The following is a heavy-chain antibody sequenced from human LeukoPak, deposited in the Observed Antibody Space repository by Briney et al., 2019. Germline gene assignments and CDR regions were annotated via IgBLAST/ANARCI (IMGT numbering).Heavy chain of an antibody. V-gene: IGHV4-59*01. CDR2: IYYSGST. CDR3: ARESGYYDSSGYHYAFDI. J-gene: IGHJ3*02. D-gene: IGHD3-22*01. CDR1: GGSISSYY. Sequence: PSETLSLTCTVSGGSISSYYWSWIRQPPGKGLEWIGYIYYSGSTNYNPSLKSRVTISVDTSKNQFSLKLSSVTAADTAVYYCARESGYYDSSGYHYAFDIWGQGTMVTVSS.